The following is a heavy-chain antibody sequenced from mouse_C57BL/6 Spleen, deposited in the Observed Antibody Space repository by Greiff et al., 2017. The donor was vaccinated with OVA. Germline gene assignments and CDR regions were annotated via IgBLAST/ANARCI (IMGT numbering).Heavy chain of an antibody. J-gene: IGHJ1*03. CDR1: GYTFTSYW. CDR3: ARYASSYGYWYFDV. D-gene: IGHD1-1*01. Sequence: QVQLQQPGTELVKPGASVKLSCKASGYTFTSYWMHWVKQRPGQGLEWIGNINPSNGGTNSNEKFKSKATLTVAKSSSTAYMQLSSLTSEDSAVYYCARYASSYGYWYFDVWGTGTTVTVSS. V-gene: IGHV1-53*01. CDR2: INPSNGGT.